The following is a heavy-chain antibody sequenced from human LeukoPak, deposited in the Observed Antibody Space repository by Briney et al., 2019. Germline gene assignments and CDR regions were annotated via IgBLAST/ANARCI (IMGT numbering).Heavy chain of an antibody. CDR1: GFTFNNYE. Sequence: GGSLRLSCAASGFTFNNYETHWVRQAPGKGLEWVSYISDGGKTKYYADSVKGRFTISRDNAKNSLYLQMNSLRAEDTAVYYCARDYSGWSLDPWGQGTLVTVSS. J-gene: IGHJ5*02. CDR2: ISDGGKTK. CDR3: ARDYSGWSLDP. V-gene: IGHV3-48*03. D-gene: IGHD5-12*01.